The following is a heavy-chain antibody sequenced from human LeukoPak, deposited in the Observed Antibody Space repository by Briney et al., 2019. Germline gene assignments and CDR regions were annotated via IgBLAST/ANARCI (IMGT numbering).Heavy chain of an antibody. J-gene: IGHJ3*02. V-gene: IGHV4-31*03. Sequence: SQTLSLTCTVSGGSISSGDYYWSWIRQHPGKGLEWIGYISYSGSTHYNPSLKSRVTISVDTSKNQFSLKLSSVTAADTAVYYCARQRTRGRLDAFDIWGQGTMVTVSS. CDR2: ISYSGST. CDR1: GGSISSGDYY. CDR3: ARQRTRGRLDAFDI. D-gene: IGHD1-26*01.